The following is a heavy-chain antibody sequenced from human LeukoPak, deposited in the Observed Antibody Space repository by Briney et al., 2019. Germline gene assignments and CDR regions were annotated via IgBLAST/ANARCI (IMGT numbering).Heavy chain of an antibody. CDR1: GFTFSTYW. D-gene: IGHD6-13*01. CDR3: VRDAARKMDS. V-gene: IGHV3-7*01. CDR2: IKEDGSEK. Sequence: PGGSLRLSCAASGFTFSTYWMAWIRQVPGKGLEWVANIKEDGSEKYYVDSVKGRFSISRDNAKNSLYLQMSSLRVEDTAVYYCVRDAARKMDSWGQGTRVTVSS. J-gene: IGHJ4*02.